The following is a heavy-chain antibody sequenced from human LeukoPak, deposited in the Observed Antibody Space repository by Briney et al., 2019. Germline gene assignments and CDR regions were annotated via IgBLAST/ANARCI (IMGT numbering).Heavy chain of an antibody. D-gene: IGHD4-17*01. CDR2: IRSNGGNT. Sequence: PGGALRLSCAASGFTFNRYAMHWVRQTPGGGLEYRSEIRSNGGNTYYANSVKGRFTISRDNSKNTLYLHMGSLRAEDMAVYYCARELYGDYLSSWFDSWGQGTLVTVSS. V-gene: IGHV3-64*01. J-gene: IGHJ5*01. CDR3: ARELYGDYLSSWFDS. CDR1: GFTFNRYA.